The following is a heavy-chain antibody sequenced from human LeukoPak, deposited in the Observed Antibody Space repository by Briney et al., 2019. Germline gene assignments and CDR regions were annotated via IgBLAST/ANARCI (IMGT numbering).Heavy chain of an antibody. CDR2: ISSSSSYI. J-gene: IGHJ6*02. Sequence: GGSLRLSCAASGFTFSSYSMNWVRQAPGRGLEWVSSISSSSSYIYYADSVKGRFTISRDNAKNSLYLQMNSLRAEDTAVYYCARAPGYCTNGVCSAGNYGMDVWGQGTTVTVSS. V-gene: IGHV3-21*01. CDR3: ARAPGYCTNGVCSAGNYGMDV. CDR1: GFTFSSYS. D-gene: IGHD2-8*01.